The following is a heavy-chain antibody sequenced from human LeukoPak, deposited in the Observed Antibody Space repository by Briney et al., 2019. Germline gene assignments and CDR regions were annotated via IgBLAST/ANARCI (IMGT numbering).Heavy chain of an antibody. Sequence: SKTLSLTCTVSGGSISSYYWSWIRQPPGKGLEWLGYIYYSGSATYNPSLKSRVTISVDTSKNQFSLKLSSVTAADTAVYYCARDGSNWSNDYYHGVDVWGQGTTVTVSS. CDR3: ARDGSNWSNDYYHGVDV. V-gene: IGHV4-59*01. CDR1: GGSISSYY. J-gene: IGHJ6*02. D-gene: IGHD4-11*01. CDR2: IYYSGSA.